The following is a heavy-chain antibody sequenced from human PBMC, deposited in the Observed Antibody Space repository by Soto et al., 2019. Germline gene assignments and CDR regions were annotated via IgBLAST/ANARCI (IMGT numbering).Heavy chain of an antibody. Sequence: QVQLVESGGGVVQPGRSLRLSCAASGFTFSSYGMHWVRQAPGKGLEWVAVISYDGSNKDYAESVKGRFTISRDNSKNTLYLQMNGLKAEDTAVYYCAKNYDFWSGYSPFDYWGQGTLVTVSS. J-gene: IGHJ4*02. CDR3: AKNYDFWSGYSPFDY. V-gene: IGHV3-30*18. CDR2: ISYDGSNK. D-gene: IGHD3-3*01. CDR1: GFTFSSYG.